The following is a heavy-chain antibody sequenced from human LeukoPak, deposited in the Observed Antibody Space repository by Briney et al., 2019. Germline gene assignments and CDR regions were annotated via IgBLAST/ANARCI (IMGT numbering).Heavy chain of an antibody. D-gene: IGHD6-13*01. CDR3: ARRSSGSSSWYEGYYFDY. CDR1: GGSISSSSFY. J-gene: IGHJ4*02. Sequence: PSETLSLTCTVSGGSISSSSFYWGWIRQPPGKGLEWIGSMYYSGSTYYNPSLKSRVTISVDTSKNQFSLKLSSVTAADTAVYYCARRSSGSSSWYEGYYFDYWGQGTLVTVSS. V-gene: IGHV4-39*07. CDR2: MYYSGST.